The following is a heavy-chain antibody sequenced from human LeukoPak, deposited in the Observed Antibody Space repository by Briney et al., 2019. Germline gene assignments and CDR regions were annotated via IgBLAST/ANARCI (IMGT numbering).Heavy chain of an antibody. D-gene: IGHD2-2*01. Sequence: SGPTLVNPPQTLTLTCAFSGFSLSTNGRCVGWIRQSPGKALEWLALIDWDGDKYYSTSLKNRLAISRDTSKNQVVLTMTNMEAVDTATYYCALSYSSTLGVLCNWFDPWGPGTLVTVSS. V-gene: IGHV2-70*12. J-gene: IGHJ5*02. CDR1: GFSLSTNGRC. CDR3: ALSYSSTLGVLCNWFDP. CDR2: IDWDGDK.